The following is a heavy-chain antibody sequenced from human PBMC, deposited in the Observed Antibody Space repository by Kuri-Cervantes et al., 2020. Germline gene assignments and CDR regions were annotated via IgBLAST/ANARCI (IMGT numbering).Heavy chain of an antibody. CDR1: GFTFGDYA. CDR2: IRSRAYGGTT. J-gene: IGHJ6*02. V-gene: IGHV3-49*03. Sequence: GGSLRLSCTASGFTFGDYAMSWFRQAPGKGLEWVGFIRSRAYGGTTEYAASVKGRFTISRDDSKSIAYLQMNSLKTEDTAVYYCTRDGYSSGWYYYYGMDVWGQGTTVTVSS. D-gene: IGHD6-19*01. CDR3: TRDGYSSGWYYYYGMDV.